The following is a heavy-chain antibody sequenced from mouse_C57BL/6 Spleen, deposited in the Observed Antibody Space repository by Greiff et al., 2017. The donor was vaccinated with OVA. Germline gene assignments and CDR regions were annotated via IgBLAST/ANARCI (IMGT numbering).Heavy chain of an antibody. Sequence: QVQLQQPVAELVKPGASVKLSCKASGYTFTSYWMQWVKQRPGQGLEWIGEIDPSDSYTNYNQKFKGKATLTVDTSSSTAYMQLSSLTSEDSAVYYCARYYYGSSFYAMDYWGQGTSVTVSS. CDR3: ARYYYGSSFYAMDY. J-gene: IGHJ4*01. CDR2: IDPSDSYT. CDR1: GYTFTSYW. V-gene: IGHV1-50*01. D-gene: IGHD1-1*01.